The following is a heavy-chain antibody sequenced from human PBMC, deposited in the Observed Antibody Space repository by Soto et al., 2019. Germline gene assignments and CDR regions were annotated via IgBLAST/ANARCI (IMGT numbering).Heavy chain of an antibody. D-gene: IGHD3-10*02. V-gene: IGHV4-59*01. CDR3: GRGCSGSYYNLDF. CDR2: IHYTGIT. CDR1: GGSISSYY. J-gene: IGHJ4*01. Sequence: PSETLSLTCAVSGGSISSYYWSWIRQPPGKGLEWIGYIHYTGITHYTPSLKSRVTISVDTSKNQFSLKLSSVTAADTAVHYFGRGCSGSYYNLDFWG.